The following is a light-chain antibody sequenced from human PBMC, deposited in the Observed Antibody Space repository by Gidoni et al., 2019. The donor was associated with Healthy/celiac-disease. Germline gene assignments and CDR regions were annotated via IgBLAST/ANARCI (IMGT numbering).Light chain of an antibody. V-gene: IGKV3-15*01. Sequence: EIVMTQSPATLSVSPGERATLSCRASQSVSSNLAWYQQKPGQAPRLLIYGASTRATGIPARFSGSGSGTEFTLTISSLQSEDFAVYYCQQYNNWPLMCSFGQGTKLEIK. CDR3: QQYNNWPLMCS. J-gene: IGKJ2*04. CDR1: QSVSSN. CDR2: GAS.